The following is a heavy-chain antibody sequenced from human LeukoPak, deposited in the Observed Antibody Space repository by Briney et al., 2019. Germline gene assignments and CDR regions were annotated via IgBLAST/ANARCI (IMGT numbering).Heavy chain of an antibody. D-gene: IGHD2/OR15-2a*01. V-gene: IGHV4-34*12. CDR1: GGSFSGYY. CDR3: ARAYLRHGLLGRDRKRPTHCYMDV. J-gene: IGHJ6*03. CDR2: IIHSGST. Sequence: SETLSLTCAVYGGSFSGYYWSWIRQPPGKGLEWIGEIIHSGSTNYNPSLKSRVTISVDTSKNQFSQKLSSVAAADTAVYYCARAYLRHGLLGRDRKRPTHCYMDVWGKGNTVTVFS.